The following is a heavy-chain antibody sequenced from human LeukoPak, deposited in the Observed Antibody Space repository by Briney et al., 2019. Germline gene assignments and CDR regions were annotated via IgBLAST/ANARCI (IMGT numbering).Heavy chain of an antibody. Sequence: GGSLRLSCAASGITFRSFWMTWVRQAPGKGLEWVANIKQDGSETYYVDSVKGRFTISRDNAKNSLYLLMNSLRAEDTAVYYCAREGTGSYMDVWGKGTTVTVSS. D-gene: IGHD1/OR15-1a*01. CDR1: GITFRSFW. J-gene: IGHJ6*03. CDR2: IKQDGSET. V-gene: IGHV3-7*01. CDR3: AREGTGSYMDV.